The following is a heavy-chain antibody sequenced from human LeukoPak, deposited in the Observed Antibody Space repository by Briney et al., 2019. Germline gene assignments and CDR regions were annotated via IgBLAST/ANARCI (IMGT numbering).Heavy chain of an antibody. J-gene: IGHJ4*02. CDR2: ISYSGST. D-gene: IGHD1-20*01. V-gene: IGHV4-61*08. CDR1: GGSISSGGYY. Sequence: PSETLSLTCTVSGGSISSGGYYWSWIRQPPGKGLEWIGYISYSGSTNYNPSLQSRVTMSLDTSKNQFSLNLNSVTAADTAVYFCARAPNWNYFDDWGQGTLVTVSS. CDR3: ARAPNWNYFDD.